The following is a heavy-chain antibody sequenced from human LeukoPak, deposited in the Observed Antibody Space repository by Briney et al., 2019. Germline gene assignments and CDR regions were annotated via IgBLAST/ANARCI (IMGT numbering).Heavy chain of an antibody. CDR3: ARHGAPYYYDSSGPFDY. V-gene: IGHV4-59*08. CDR2: IYYSGST. CDR1: GGSISSYY. J-gene: IGHJ4*02. D-gene: IGHD3-22*01. Sequence: SETLSLTCTVSGGSISSYYWSWIRRPPGKGLEWIGYIYYSGSTNYNPSLKSRVTISVDTSKNQFSLKLSSVTAADTAVYYCARHGAPYYYDSSGPFDYWGQGTLVTVSS.